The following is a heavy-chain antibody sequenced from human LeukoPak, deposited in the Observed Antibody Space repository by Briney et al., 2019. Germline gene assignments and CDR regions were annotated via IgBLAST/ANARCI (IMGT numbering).Heavy chain of an antibody. J-gene: IGHJ4*02. Sequence: PSETLSLTCAVYGGSFSGYYWSWIRQPPGKGLEWIGEINHSGSTNYNPSLKSRVTISVDTSKNQFSLKLSSVTAADTAVYYCARVPPYGDYRWYFDYWGQGTLVTVSS. CDR1: GGSFSGYY. CDR2: INHSGST. V-gene: IGHV4-34*01. D-gene: IGHD4-17*01. CDR3: ARVPPYGDYRWYFDY.